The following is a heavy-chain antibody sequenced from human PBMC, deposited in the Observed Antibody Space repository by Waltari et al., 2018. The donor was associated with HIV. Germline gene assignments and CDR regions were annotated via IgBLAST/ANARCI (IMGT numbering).Heavy chain of an antibody. CDR1: AFTLTKYW. CDR3: AREALYDSSGYYFDY. CDR2: IKQDESEK. J-gene: IGHJ4*02. D-gene: IGHD3-22*01. Sequence: LQMLESGGGLVQPGGSLRHSCAASAFTLTKYWLHWVRQAPGKGLEWVAKIKQDESEKYYVDSVKGRFTISRDNAKNSLFLQMNSLRAEDTAVYYCAREALYDSSGYYFDYLGQGTLVTVSS. V-gene: IGHV3-7*01.